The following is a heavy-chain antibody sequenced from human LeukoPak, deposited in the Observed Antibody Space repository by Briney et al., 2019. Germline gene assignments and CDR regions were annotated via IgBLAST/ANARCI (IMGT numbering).Heavy chain of an antibody. Sequence: GASVKVSCKASGYTFTSYGISWVRQAPGQGLEWMGWISAYNGNTNYAQKLQGRVTMTTDTSTSTAYMELRSLRSDDTAVYYCAREGGGYCSSTRCYTGVEYWGQGTLVTVSS. CDR3: AREGGGYCSSTRCYTGVEY. CDR2: ISAYNGNT. J-gene: IGHJ4*02. V-gene: IGHV1-18*01. D-gene: IGHD2-2*02. CDR1: GYTFTSYG.